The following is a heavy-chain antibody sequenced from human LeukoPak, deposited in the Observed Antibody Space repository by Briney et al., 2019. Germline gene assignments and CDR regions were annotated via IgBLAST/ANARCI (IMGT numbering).Heavy chain of an antibody. V-gene: IGHV3-48*02. CDR1: GFTFSTYS. J-gene: IGHJ4*02. CDR3: AREVGYCSSTSCYYFDY. Sequence: GGSPRLSCAASGFTFSTYSMNWVRQTPGKGLEWVSYISSSSDNIYYADSVKGRFTISRDNAKNSLYLQMNSLRDEDTAVYYCAREVGYCSSTSCYYFDYWGQGTLVTVSS. CDR2: ISSSSDNI. D-gene: IGHD2-2*01.